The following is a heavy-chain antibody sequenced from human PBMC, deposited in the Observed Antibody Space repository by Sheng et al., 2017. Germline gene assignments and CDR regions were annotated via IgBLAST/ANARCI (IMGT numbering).Heavy chain of an antibody. Sequence: QVQLVQSGAEVKKPGSSVKVSCKASGGTFSSYAISWVRQAPGQGLEWMGGIIPIFGTANYAQKFQGRVTITTDESTSTAYMELSSLRSEDTAVYYCARGMTTVTTREYYYMDVWGKGTTVTVSS. D-gene: IGHD4-4*01. V-gene: IGHV1-69*05. CDR2: IIPIFGTA. J-gene: IGHJ6*03. CDR3: ARGMTTVTTREYYYMDV. CDR1: GGTFSSYA.